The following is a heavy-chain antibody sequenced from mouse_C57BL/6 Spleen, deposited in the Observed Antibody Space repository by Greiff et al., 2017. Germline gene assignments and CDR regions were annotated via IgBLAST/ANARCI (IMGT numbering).Heavy chain of an antibody. CDR2: IDPSDSYT. CDR3: ARRAVYYYAMDY. Sequence: VQLQQPGAELVRPGTSVKLSCKASGYTFTSYWMHWVKQRPGQGLEWIGVIDPSDSYTNYNQKFKGKATLTVDTSSSTAYMQRSSLTSEDSAVYYCARRAVYYYAMDYWGQGTSVTVSS. J-gene: IGHJ4*01. D-gene: IGHD3-3*01. V-gene: IGHV1-59*01. CDR1: GYTFTSYW.